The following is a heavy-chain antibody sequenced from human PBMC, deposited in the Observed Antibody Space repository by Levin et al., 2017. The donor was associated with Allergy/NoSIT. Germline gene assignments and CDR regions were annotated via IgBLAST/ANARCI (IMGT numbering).Heavy chain of an antibody. CDR2: IWYDGSNK. Sequence: GGSLRLSCAASGFTFSSYGMHWVRQAPGKGLEWVAVIWYDGSNKYYADSVKGRFTISRDNSKNTLYLQMNSLRAEDTAVYYCARDKVWVAAAGLVYWGQGTLVTVSS. D-gene: IGHD6-13*01. CDR3: ARDKVWVAAAGLVY. V-gene: IGHV3-33*01. J-gene: IGHJ4*02. CDR1: GFTFSSYG.